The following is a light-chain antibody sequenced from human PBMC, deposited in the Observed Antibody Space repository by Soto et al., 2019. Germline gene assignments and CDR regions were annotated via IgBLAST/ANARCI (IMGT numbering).Light chain of an antibody. CDR1: QSVSNSS. CDR3: QVYGNSPMYT. J-gene: IGKJ2*01. V-gene: IGKV3-20*01. Sequence: EIVLTQSPGTLSLSPGERATFSCRASQSVSNSSLAWYHQKPGQAPRLLLFAASRRATGIPDTFSGSGSGTDFTLTFSRLEPEDFAVYYCQVYGNSPMYTFGQGTRLELK. CDR2: AAS.